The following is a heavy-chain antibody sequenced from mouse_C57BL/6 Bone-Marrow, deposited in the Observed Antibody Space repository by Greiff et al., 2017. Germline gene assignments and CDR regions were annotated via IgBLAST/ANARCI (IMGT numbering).Heavy chain of an antibody. Sequence: QVQLQQSGAELVRPGASVTLSCKASGYTFTDYEMHWVKQTPVHGLEWIGAIDPETGGTAYNQKFKGKAILTADKSSSTAYIELRSLTSEDSAVYYCTVITTVVPWYFDVWGTGTTVTVSS. CDR2: IDPETGGT. CDR3: TVITTVVPWYFDV. V-gene: IGHV1-15*01. J-gene: IGHJ1*03. D-gene: IGHD1-1*01. CDR1: GYTFTDYE.